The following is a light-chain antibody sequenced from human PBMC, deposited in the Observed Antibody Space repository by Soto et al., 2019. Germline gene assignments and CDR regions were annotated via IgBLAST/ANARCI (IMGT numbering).Light chain of an antibody. Sequence: QSALTQPASVSASPGQSITISCSGTSSDVGAYNYVSWYQQHPGKAPKLIIYDVSFRPSGVSNRFSGSKSGNTASLTISGLQAEDEADYYCSSYTSSSTFVFGTGTKVTVL. J-gene: IGLJ1*01. CDR1: SSDVGAYNY. V-gene: IGLV2-14*01. CDR2: DVS. CDR3: SSYTSSSTFV.